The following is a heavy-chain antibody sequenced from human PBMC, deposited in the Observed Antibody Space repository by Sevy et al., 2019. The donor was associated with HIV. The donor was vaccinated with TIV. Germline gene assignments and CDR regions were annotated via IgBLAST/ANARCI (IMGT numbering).Heavy chain of an antibody. J-gene: IGHJ3*02. V-gene: IGHV3-21*01. CDR2: IGINSSYI. CDR3: ARANLDSSGSYDAFDI. CDR1: GFTFSSYN. D-gene: IGHD3-22*01. Sequence: GESLKISCAASGFTFSSYNMNWVRQAPGKGLEWVSSIGINSSYIYYADSVKGRFTISRDNAKNSLYLQMNSLRAEDMAVYYCARANLDSSGSYDAFDIWGQGTMVTVSS.